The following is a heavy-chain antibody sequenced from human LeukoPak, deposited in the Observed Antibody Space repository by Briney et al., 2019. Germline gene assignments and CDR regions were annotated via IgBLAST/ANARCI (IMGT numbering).Heavy chain of an antibody. CDR3: ARDRNTNYRFDF. V-gene: IGHV1-2*06. CDR1: GYTFSAYY. Sequence: ASVKVSCKTSGYTFSAYYIHWVRQASGQGLEWMGRINPSSGGTTYAQKFQGRVTMTRDTSVSTAYMEVNSLKSDGTAVYYCARDRNTNYRFDFWGQGTLVIVSS. D-gene: IGHD4-11*01. J-gene: IGHJ4*02. CDR2: INPSSGGT.